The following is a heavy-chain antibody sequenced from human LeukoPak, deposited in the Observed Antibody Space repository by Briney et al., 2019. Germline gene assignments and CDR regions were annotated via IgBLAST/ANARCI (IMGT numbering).Heavy chain of an antibody. Sequence: ASVKVSCKASGYTFTSYGIIWVRQAPGQGLEWMGWITAYNGNTNYAQKLQGRVTLTTDTPTSTAYMELRSLRSDDTAVYYCAREHITIFGVEPGAFDIWGQGTMVTVSS. CDR1: GYTFTSYG. V-gene: IGHV1-18*01. J-gene: IGHJ3*02. CDR2: ITAYNGNT. D-gene: IGHD3-3*01. CDR3: AREHITIFGVEPGAFDI.